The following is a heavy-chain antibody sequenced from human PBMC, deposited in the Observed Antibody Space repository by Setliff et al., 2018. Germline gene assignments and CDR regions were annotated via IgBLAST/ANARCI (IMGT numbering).Heavy chain of an antibody. CDR3: ATDKLTTSCIDH. Sequence: ASVKVSCKASGYTFTGYYMHWVRQAPGQGLEWMGWINPNSGGTNYAQKFQGWVTMTRDTSISTAYMELSRLTSDDTAVYYCATDKLTTSCIDHWGPGTQVTVSS. J-gene: IGHJ4*02. CDR1: GYTFTGYY. D-gene: IGHD2-2*01. CDR2: INPNSGGT. V-gene: IGHV1-2*04.